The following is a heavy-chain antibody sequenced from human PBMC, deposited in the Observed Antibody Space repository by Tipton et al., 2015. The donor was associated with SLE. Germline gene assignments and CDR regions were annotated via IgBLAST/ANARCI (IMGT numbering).Heavy chain of an antibody. D-gene: IGHD2-21*01. V-gene: IGHV5-10-1*01. Sequence: GHVTISADKSISTAYLQWSSLKASDTAMYYCARDCGGSDAFDIWGQGTMVTVSS. J-gene: IGHJ3*02. CDR3: ARDCGGSDAFDI.